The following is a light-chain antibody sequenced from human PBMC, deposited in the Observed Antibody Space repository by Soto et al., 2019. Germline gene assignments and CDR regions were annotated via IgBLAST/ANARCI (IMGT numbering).Light chain of an antibody. J-gene: IGLJ2*01. Sequence: QSALTQPASVSGSPGQSITISCTGTSSDVGGYNFVSWYQQHPDKAPKLIIYEVSNRPSGVSNRFSASKSGNTASLTISGLQAEDEADYYCSSYTTTRTLVFGGGTQLTVL. V-gene: IGLV2-14*01. CDR3: SSYTTTRTLV. CDR2: EVS. CDR1: SSDVGGYNF.